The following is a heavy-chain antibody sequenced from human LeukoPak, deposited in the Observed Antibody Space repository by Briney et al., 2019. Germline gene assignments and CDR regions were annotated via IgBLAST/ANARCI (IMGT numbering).Heavy chain of an antibody. V-gene: IGHV3-15*01. D-gene: IGHD3-9*01. CDR1: GFTFSNAW. J-gene: IGHJ5*02. Sequence: GGSLRLSCTVSGFTFSNAWMTWVRQAPGKGLEWVGRIKSKTDGGTTDYAAPVKGRFTISRDDSKKTLYLQMNSLKIVDTGVYYCTTDPNDSLTAYYDYWFDPWGQGTLVTVSS. CDR2: IKSKTDGGTT. CDR3: TTDPNDSLTAYYDYWFDP.